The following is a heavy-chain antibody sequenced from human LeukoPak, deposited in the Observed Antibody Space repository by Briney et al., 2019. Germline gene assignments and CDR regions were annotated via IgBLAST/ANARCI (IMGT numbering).Heavy chain of an antibody. CDR1: GGSFSGYY. CDR3: ASSGATVINWFDP. CDR2: INHSGST. J-gene: IGHJ5*02. Sequence: SETLSLTCAVYGGSFSGYYWSWIRQPPGKGLEWIGEINHSGSTNYNPSLKSRVTISVDTSKNQFSLKLSSVTAADTAVYYRASSGATVINWFDPWGQGTLVTVSS. D-gene: IGHD4-17*01. V-gene: IGHV4-34*01.